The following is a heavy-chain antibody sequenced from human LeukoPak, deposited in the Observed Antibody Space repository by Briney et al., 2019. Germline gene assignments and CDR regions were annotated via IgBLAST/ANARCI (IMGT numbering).Heavy chain of an antibody. V-gene: IGHV4-38-2*02. J-gene: IGHJ4*02. D-gene: IGHD3-10*01. CDR1: GYSISSGYY. CDR3: AREQLLWFGELSPTDY. CDR2: IYHSGST. Sequence: SETLSLTCAVSGYSISSGYYWGWIRQPPGKGLEWIGSIYHSGSTYYNPSLKSRVTISVDTPKNQFSLKLSSVTAADTAVYYCAREQLLWFGELSPTDYWGQGTLVTVSS.